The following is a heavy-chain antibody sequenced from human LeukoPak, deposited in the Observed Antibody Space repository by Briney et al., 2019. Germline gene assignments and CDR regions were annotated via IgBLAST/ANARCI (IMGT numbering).Heavy chain of an antibody. Sequence: GGCLRLSCAVSGFTFSSYCMNWVSPAPGRGLEWVSSIRSSRRHIFYADSVKGRFTISRDNAKNSLYLQMNSLRAEDTAVYYCVKDLMGGSYVSVDWGQGTLVTVSS. J-gene: IGHJ4*02. CDR3: VKDLMGGSYVSVD. V-gene: IGHV3-21*01. CDR1: GFTFSSYC. CDR2: IRSSRRHI. D-gene: IGHD1-26*01.